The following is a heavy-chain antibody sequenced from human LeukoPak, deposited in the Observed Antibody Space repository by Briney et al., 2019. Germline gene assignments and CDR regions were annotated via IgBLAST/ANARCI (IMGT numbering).Heavy chain of an antibody. CDR1: GGSISSYY. CDR3: ARQGCSGRYWDWFDP. V-gene: IGHV4-59*08. D-gene: IGHD1-26*01. J-gene: IGHJ5*02. Sequence: PSETLSLTCTVSGGSISSYYWSWIRQPPGKGLEWIGYIDYSGSTNYNPSLKSRVTISVGTSKNQFSLKLSSVTAADTAVYYCARQGCSGRYWDWFDPWGQGTLVTVSS. CDR2: IDYSGST.